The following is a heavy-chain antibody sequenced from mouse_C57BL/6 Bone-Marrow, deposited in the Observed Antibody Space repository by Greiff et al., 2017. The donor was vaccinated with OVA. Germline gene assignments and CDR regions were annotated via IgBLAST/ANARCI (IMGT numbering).Heavy chain of an antibody. Sequence: VKLVESGAELARPGASVKLSCKASGYTFTSYGISWVKQRTGQGLEWIGEIYPRSGNTYYNEKFKGKATLTADKSSSTAYMELRSLTSEDSAVYFCARGDSSPFDYWGQGTTLTVSS. D-gene: IGHD3-3*01. CDR3: ARGDSSPFDY. CDR1: GYTFTSYG. V-gene: IGHV1-81*01. CDR2: IYPRSGNT. J-gene: IGHJ2*01.